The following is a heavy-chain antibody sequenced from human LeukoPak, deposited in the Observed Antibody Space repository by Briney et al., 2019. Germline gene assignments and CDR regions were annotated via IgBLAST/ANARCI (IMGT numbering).Heavy chain of an antibody. CDR3: ARGRSSVVAVAGRRGYYYMDV. J-gene: IGHJ6*03. V-gene: IGHV4-34*01. CDR1: GGSFSGYY. D-gene: IGHD6-19*01. CDR2: ITHSGST. Sequence: SETLSLTCAVYGGSFSGYYWSWIRQPPGKGVEWIGEITHSGSTNYNPSLKSRVTISVDTSKNQFSLKLSSVTAADTAVYYCARGRSSVVAVAGRRGYYYMDVWGKGTTVTVSS.